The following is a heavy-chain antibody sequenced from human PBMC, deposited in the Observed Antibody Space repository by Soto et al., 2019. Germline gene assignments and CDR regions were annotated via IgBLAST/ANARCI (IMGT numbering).Heavy chain of an antibody. J-gene: IGHJ6*02. D-gene: IGHD6-19*01. V-gene: IGHV3-49*03. CDR2: IRSKAYGGTT. CDR3: TRVSRAVAGGYYYYGMDV. Sequence: GGSLRLSCTASGFTFGDYAMSWFRQAPGKGLEWVGFIRSKAYGGTTEYAASAKGRFTISRDDSKSIAYLQMNSLKTEDTAVYYCTRVSRAVAGGYYYYGMDVWGQGTTVTVSS. CDR1: GFTFGDYA.